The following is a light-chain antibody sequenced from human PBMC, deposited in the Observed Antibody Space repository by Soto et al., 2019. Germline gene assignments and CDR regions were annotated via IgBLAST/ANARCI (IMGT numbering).Light chain of an antibody. CDR3: QQSYRTPT. V-gene: IGKV1-39*01. CDR2: ASS. Sequence: DIQMTQSPSSLSASVGDRVIITCRASQSISIYLNWYQKKPGKAPMLLIYASSNLQSGVPSRFGGSGSGTDFTLTISSLQPEDFATYYCQQSYRTPTFGGGTKVEIK. CDR1: QSISIY. J-gene: IGKJ4*01.